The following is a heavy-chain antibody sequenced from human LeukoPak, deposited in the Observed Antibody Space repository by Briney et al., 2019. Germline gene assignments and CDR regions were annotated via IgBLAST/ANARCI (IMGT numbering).Heavy chain of an antibody. J-gene: IGHJ4*02. Sequence: GGSLRLSCAASGFTFSDYFMSWLRQAPGQGLEWISYISLSGSTTNYADSGKGRFTISRDNAKNSLYLQMNSLRADDTAVYFCARRKVPAANDYWGQGTLVTVSS. CDR1: GFTFSDYF. CDR2: ISLSGSTT. V-gene: IGHV3-11*01. CDR3: ARRKVPAANDY. D-gene: IGHD2-2*01.